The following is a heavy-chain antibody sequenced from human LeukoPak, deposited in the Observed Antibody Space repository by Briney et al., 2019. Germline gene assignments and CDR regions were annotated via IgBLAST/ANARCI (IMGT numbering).Heavy chain of an antibody. CDR3: AREPPYDYGDYVWAY. D-gene: IGHD4-17*01. V-gene: IGHV1-18*01. CDR2: FNPENGNT. J-gene: IGHJ4*02. CDR1: GYSFVGYG. Sequence: ASVKVSCKASGYSFVGYGITWVRQAPGQGLEWMGWFNPENGNTNYAQKLQGRITMTTDTSTSTAYMELRSLRSDDTAVYYCAREPPYDYGDYVWAYWGQGTLVTVSS.